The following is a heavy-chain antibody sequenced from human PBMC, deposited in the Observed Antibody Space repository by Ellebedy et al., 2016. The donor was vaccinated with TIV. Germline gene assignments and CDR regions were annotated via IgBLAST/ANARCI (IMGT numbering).Heavy chain of an antibody. J-gene: IGHJ4*02. Sequence: PGGSLRLSCAASGFTFNDYAMHWFRQAPGKGLEWVAVISKDGSDKFTADSVKGRFTISRDNSKSTMSLQMNSLRIEDTALYYCARDLPNWGSDYWGQGTLVTVPS. D-gene: IGHD7-27*01. CDR1: GFTFNDYA. V-gene: IGHV3-30*01. CDR2: ISKDGSDK. CDR3: ARDLPNWGSDY.